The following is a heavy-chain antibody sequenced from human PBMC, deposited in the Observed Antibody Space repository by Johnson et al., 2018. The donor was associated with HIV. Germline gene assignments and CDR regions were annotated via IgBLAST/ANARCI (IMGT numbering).Heavy chain of an antibody. CDR1: GFTFDDYG. J-gene: IGHJ3*02. Sequence: VQLVESGGGVVRPGGSLRLSCAASGFTFDDYGMSWVRQAPGKGLEWVSGINSDGSSTSYADSVKGRFTISRDNAKNTLYLQMNSLRAEDTAVYYCARGGRYSFLVWSISDAFDIWGQGTMVTVSS. CDR2: INSDGSST. V-gene: IGHV3-20*04. D-gene: IGHD3-3*01. CDR3: ARGGRYSFLVWSISDAFDI.